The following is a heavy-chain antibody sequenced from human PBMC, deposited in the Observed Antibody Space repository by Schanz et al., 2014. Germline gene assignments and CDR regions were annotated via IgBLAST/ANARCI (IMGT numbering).Heavy chain of an antibody. D-gene: IGHD6-19*01. Sequence: VQLVDSGGGLVQPGGSLRLSCAGSGFTFRSYGMHWVRQAPGKGLEWVALIWYDGSNEYYADSVKGRFTISRDNPKKTLYLQMNSLRAEDTAVYYCARDHQWLARYYMDVWGKGTTVTVSS. CDR3: ARDHQWLARYYMDV. CDR2: IWYDGSNE. V-gene: IGHV3-33*08. CDR1: GFTFRSYG. J-gene: IGHJ6*03.